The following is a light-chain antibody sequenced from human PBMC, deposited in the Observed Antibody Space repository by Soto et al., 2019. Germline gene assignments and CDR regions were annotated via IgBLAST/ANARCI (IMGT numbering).Light chain of an antibody. J-gene: IGKJ1*01. CDR1: QSVSSNY. V-gene: IGKV3-20*01. CDR2: DAS. Sequence: EIVLTQSPGTLSLSPGERATLYCRAIQSVSSNYLAWYQQRPGQAPRLLIYDASRRATGIPDRFSGSGSGTDFTLTISRLEPEDLAVYYCQQYGSSPSWTFGQGTKVDIK. CDR3: QQYGSSPSWT.